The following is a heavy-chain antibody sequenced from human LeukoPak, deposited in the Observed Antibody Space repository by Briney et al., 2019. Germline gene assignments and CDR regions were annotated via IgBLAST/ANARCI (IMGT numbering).Heavy chain of an antibody. J-gene: IGHJ4*02. Sequence: LPGGSLRLSCAASGFTFNNYGMHWVRQAPGKVLEWVAFMHYDRRTKYYADSVKGRFTISRDNSRNTVYLDMNNLRGEDSAVYFCARDPEKSLAVANLDYWGQGTLVTVAS. D-gene: IGHD6-19*01. CDR1: GFTFNNYG. V-gene: IGHV3-30*02. CDR3: ARDPEKSLAVANLDY. CDR2: MHYDRRTK.